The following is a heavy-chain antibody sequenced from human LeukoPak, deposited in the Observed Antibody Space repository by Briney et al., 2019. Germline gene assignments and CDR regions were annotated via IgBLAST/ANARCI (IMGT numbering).Heavy chain of an antibody. Sequence: SQTLSLTCTVSGGSISSGGYYWSWIRLHPGKGLEWIGYIYYSGSTYYNPSLKTRVTISVDTPKNQFSLKLSSVTAADTAVYYCARARGSGWYEDYWGQGTLVTVSS. CDR3: ARARGSGWYEDY. CDR2: IYYSGST. J-gene: IGHJ4*02. V-gene: IGHV4-31*03. D-gene: IGHD6-19*01. CDR1: GGSISSGGYY.